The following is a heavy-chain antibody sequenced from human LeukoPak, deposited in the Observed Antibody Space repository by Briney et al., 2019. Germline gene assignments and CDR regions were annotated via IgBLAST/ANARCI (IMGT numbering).Heavy chain of an antibody. V-gene: IGHV3-30*18. D-gene: IGHD1-14*01. CDR1: GFTFSSYG. CDR3: ANDDTRTLDAFDI. Sequence: GRSLRLSCAVPGFTFSSYGMHWVREAPGKGLEWVAVISYDGSNKYCADSVKGRFTISRDNSKNTLYLQMNSLRAEDTAVYYCANDDTRTLDAFDIWGQGTMVTVSS. CDR2: ISYDGSNK. J-gene: IGHJ3*02.